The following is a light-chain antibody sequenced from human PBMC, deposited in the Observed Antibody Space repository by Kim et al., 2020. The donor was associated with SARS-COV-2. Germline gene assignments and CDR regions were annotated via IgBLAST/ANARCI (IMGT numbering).Light chain of an antibody. Sequence: EIVMTQSPATLSVSPGERATLSCRASQSLGSNLAWYQQKPGQAPRLLIYGASTRATDTPARFSGIGSGTEFTLTISSLQSEDFAVYYCQQYNNWPPWTFGQGTKVDIK. CDR1: QSLGSN. CDR3: QQYNNWPPWT. CDR2: GAS. V-gene: IGKV3D-15*01. J-gene: IGKJ1*01.